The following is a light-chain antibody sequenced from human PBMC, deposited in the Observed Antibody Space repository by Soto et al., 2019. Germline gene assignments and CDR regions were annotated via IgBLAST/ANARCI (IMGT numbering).Light chain of an antibody. V-gene: IGKV3-20*01. Sequence: ESVLTQSPGTLSLSPGERATLSCRASQSVSTSYLAGYQQKPGQAPRLLIYGASSRATCIPDRFSGSESGADFTLTISRLEPEEFAVYYCQQYGSVPLTFGGGTNVEIK. CDR2: GAS. J-gene: IGKJ4*01. CDR1: QSVSTSY. CDR3: QQYGSVPLT.